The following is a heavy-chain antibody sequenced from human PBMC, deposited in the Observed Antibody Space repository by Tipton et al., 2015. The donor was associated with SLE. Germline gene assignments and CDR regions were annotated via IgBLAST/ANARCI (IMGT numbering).Heavy chain of an antibody. J-gene: IGHJ4*02. CDR1: GFTVSSNY. V-gene: IGHV3-53*01. CDR3: ARGFLGMKAAQYYFDY. D-gene: IGHD6-25*01. CDR2: IYSGGRT. Sequence: SLRLSCAASGFTVSSNYMSWVRQAPGKGLEWVSVIYSGGRTYYTDSVKGRFTISRDNSKNTLYLQMNSLRAEDTAVYYCARGFLGMKAAQYYFDYWGQGTLVTVSS.